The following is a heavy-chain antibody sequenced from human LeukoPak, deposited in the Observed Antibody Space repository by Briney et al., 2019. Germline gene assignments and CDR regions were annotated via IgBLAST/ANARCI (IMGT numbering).Heavy chain of an antibody. J-gene: IGHJ4*02. D-gene: IGHD6-13*01. V-gene: IGHV3-23*01. CDR1: GFTFSSYA. Sequence: SGGSLRLSCAASGFTFSSYAMSWVRQAPGKGLEWVSAISGSGGSTYYADSVKGRFTISRDNSKNTLYLQMNSLRAEDTAVYYCARDRFGSSWFEFNYWGQGTLVTVSS. CDR3: ARDRFGSSWFEFNY. CDR2: ISGSGGST.